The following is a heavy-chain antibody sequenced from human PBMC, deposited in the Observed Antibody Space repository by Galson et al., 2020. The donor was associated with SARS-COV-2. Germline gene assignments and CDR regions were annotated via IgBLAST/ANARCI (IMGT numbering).Heavy chain of an antibody. CDR2: IYYSGRT. J-gene: IGHJ3*02. CDR1: GGYISSGGYY. Sequence: SETLSLTCPVSGGYISSGGYYWSWIRQHPGKCLEWIGYIYYSGRTYSNPSLNSRVTISVDTSKNQFSLKLSSMTAADTAVYYFARAPTMIVVDIDAFDIWGQWTMVTVSS. V-gene: IGHV4-31*03. D-gene: IGHD3-22*01. CDR3: ARAPTMIVVDIDAFDI.